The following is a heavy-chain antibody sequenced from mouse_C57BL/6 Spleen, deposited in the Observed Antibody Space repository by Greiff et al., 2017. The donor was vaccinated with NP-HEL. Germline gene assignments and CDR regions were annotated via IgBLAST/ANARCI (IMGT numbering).Heavy chain of an antibody. J-gene: IGHJ2*01. Sequence: QVQLQQSGAELVMPGASVKLSCKASGYTFTSYWMHWVKQRPGQGLEWIGEIDPSDSYTNYNQKFKGKSTLTVDKSSSTAYMQLSSLTSEDSAVYYCARYSSAFFFDYWGQGTTLTVSS. CDR1: GYTFTSYW. CDR3: ARYSSAFFFDY. V-gene: IGHV1-69*01. CDR2: IDPSDSYT. D-gene: IGHD3-1*01.